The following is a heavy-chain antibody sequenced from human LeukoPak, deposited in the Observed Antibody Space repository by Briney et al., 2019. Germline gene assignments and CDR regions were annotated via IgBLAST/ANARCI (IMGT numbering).Heavy chain of an antibody. CDR1: GFTFTIYG. J-gene: IGHJ3*02. Sequence: GRSLRLSCAASGFTFTIYGMHWVRQAPGKGLEWVAVIAEDGKTTYYADSVKGRFTISRDNSKNTLYLQMNSLRAEDTAVYYCAKDPAAQLWFDDAFDIWGQGTMVTVSS. CDR3: AKDPAAQLWFDDAFDI. D-gene: IGHD5-18*01. CDR2: IAEDGKTT. V-gene: IGHV3-30*18.